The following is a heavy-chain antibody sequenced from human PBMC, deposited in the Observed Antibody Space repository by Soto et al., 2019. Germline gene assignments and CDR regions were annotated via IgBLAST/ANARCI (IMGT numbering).Heavy chain of an antibody. CDR2: INPKNGAT. V-gene: IGHV1-2*02. CDR3: ARVYYDSSGYLDY. D-gene: IGHD3-22*01. CDR1: GYTFTDYY. J-gene: IGHJ4*02. Sequence: GASVKVSFKASGYTFTDYYLHWLRQAPGQGLELMGWINPKNGATIYAQKFQGRVTMTRDTSISTAYMELSRLRSDDTAVYSCARVYYDSSGYLDYWGQGTLVTVSS.